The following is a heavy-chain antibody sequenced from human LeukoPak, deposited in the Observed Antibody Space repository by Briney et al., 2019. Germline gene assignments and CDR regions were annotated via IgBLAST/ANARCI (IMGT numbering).Heavy chain of an antibody. CDR3: ARVVGFGDYPFDY. CDR1: GYAFSGHY. J-gene: IGHJ4*02. Sequence: APVKVCCKASGYAFSGHYMHWVRQSPGQGLEWMGWIYPNSGGTNYAQKFQGRVTMTRDTSISTAYMELRRLKSDDTAMYYCARVVGFGDYPFDYWGQGTLASVSS. CDR2: IYPNSGGT. V-gene: IGHV1-2*02. D-gene: IGHD4-17*01.